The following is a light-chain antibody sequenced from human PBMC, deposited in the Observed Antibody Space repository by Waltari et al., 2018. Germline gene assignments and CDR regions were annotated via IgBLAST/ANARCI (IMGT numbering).Light chain of an antibody. Sequence: QSALTQPASVSGSPGQSITISCTGTSSDVGGSNYVSWYPQHPGKAPKLMIYDVSNRPSGVSNRFSGSKSGNTASLTISGLQAEDEADYDCSSYISSSTLELFGGGTSLTVL. V-gene: IGLV2-14*03. CDR1: SSDVGGSNY. CDR2: DVS. J-gene: IGLJ2*01. CDR3: SSYISSSTLEL.